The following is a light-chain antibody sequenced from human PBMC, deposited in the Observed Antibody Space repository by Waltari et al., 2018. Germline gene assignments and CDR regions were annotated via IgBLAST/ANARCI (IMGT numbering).Light chain of an antibody. CDR2: DAS. Sequence: EIVLTQSPAPLSLSPGERATLSCRASQSVSSSLAWYQQNPGQAPRLLIYDASNRDTGIPARCSGSGSGTDFTLTISSLEPEDFAVYYCQQRSNWPLFGGGTKVEIK. V-gene: IGKV3-11*01. CDR3: QQRSNWPL. CDR1: QSVSSS. J-gene: IGKJ4*01.